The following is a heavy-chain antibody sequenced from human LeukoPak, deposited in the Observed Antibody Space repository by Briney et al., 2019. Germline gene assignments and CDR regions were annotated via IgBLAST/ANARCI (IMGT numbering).Heavy chain of an antibody. CDR1: EHTFSGYY. Sequence: ASVKVSCKASEHTFSGYYIQWVRQAPGQGLEWLGWISPNGDDSDYAQKFQGRVTMTRDTSISTAYMELRTLRSDDTAVYYCARGKKIIARPNYFFSMDVWGKGTTVTVSS. CDR3: ARGKKIIARPNYFFSMDV. D-gene: IGHD6-6*01. V-gene: IGHV1-2*02. CDR2: ISPNGDDS. J-gene: IGHJ6*03.